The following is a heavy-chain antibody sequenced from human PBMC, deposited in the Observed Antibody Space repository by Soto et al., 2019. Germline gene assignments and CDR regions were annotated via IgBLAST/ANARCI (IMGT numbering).Heavy chain of an antibody. Sequence: QLQLQESGSGLVKPSQTLSLTCAVSGGSISSGGYSWSWFRQPPGKGLECIGYIYHSGSTYYNPSHKSRVTISVDRSTNQFSLKLSSVTAADTAVYYCARGPPLGYWGQGTLVTVSS. CDR3: ARGPPLGY. V-gene: IGHV4-30-2*01. CDR2: IYHSGST. J-gene: IGHJ4*02. CDR1: GGSISSGGYS.